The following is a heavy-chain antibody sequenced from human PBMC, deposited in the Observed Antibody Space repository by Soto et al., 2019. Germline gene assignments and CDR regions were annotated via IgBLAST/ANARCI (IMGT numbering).Heavy chain of an antibody. V-gene: IGHV4-34*01. CDR2: INPSGVS. D-gene: IGHD4-17*01. J-gene: IGHJ4*02. CDR1: GGSSSGYY. CDR3: ARGSQYGGSPYWGY. Sequence: SETLSLTCAVYGGSSSGYYWSWIRQPPGKGLEWIGEINPSGVSNYNPSLRSRLSVSVDTSKNQFSLSLSSVTAADTAVYYCARGSQYGGSPYWGYWGQGTLVTVSS.